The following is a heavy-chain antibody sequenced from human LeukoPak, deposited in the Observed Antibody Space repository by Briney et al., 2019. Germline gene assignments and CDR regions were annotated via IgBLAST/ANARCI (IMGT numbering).Heavy chain of an antibody. CDR2: IDTYGGST. V-gene: IGHV1-18*01. CDR1: GYTFISYG. CDR3: ARPNTDAAGYYFDY. Sequence: GASVKVSCKASGYTFISYGVSWVRQAPGQGLEWMGWIDTYGGSTNYAQNLQGRVTVTTDTSTTTVYMELRSLRSDDTAVYYCARPNTDAAGYYFDYWGQGTLVTVPS. D-gene: IGHD6-13*01. J-gene: IGHJ4*02.